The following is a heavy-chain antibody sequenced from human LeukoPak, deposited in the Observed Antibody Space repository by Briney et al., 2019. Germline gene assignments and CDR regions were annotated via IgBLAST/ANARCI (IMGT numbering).Heavy chain of an antibody. V-gene: IGHV5-51*01. CDR2: IYPGDSDT. CDR3: ARASMTTVTAFDY. Sequence: GESLKISCKGSGYSFTSYWIGWVRQMPGKGLGWMGIIYPGDSDTRYSPPFQGQVTISADKSITTAYLQWSSLKASDTAMYYCARASMTTVTAFDYWGQGTLVTVSS. D-gene: IGHD4-17*01. CDR1: GYSFTSYW. J-gene: IGHJ4*02.